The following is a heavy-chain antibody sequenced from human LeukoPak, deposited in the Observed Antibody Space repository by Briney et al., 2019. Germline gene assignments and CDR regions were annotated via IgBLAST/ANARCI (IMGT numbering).Heavy chain of an antibody. CDR1: GGSISSGGYY. CDR3: ARLVGATYFDY. D-gene: IGHD1-26*01. Sequence: SQTLSLTCTVSGGSISSGGYYWSWIRQHPGKGLEWIGYIYYSGSTYFNLSLKSRVTISVDTSKNQFSLKLSSVTAADTAVYYCARLVGATYFDYWGQGTLVTVSS. CDR2: IYYSGST. J-gene: IGHJ4*02. V-gene: IGHV4-31*03.